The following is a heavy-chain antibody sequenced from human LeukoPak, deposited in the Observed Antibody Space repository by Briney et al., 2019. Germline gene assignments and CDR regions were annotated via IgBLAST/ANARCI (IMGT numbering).Heavy chain of an antibody. CDR3: ARRRLQAFGI. CDR1: GGSISSSSYY. Sequence: PSETLSLTCTVSGGSISSSSYYWGWIRQPPGKGLEWIGSIYYSGSTYYNPSLKSRVTISVDTSKNQFSLKLSSVTAADTAVYYCARRRLQAFGIWGQGTMVTVSS. J-gene: IGHJ3*02. CDR2: IYYSGST. V-gene: IGHV4-39*01.